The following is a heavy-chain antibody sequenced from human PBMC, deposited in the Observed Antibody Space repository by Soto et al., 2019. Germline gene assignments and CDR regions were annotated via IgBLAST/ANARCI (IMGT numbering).Heavy chain of an antibody. J-gene: IGHJ5*02. D-gene: IGHD2-8*01. CDR3: ARGLEAHGA. CDR1: GYTFTHYA. Sequence: QVQLVQSGAEVKKPGASVKVSCTASGYTFTHYAIHWVRHAPGQRLEWMGFINAGSGNTKYSQTFQGRLTFTKDTSAIRAYMYLSSLRSDYTAIYCCARGLEAHGAWGQGTLVTVSA. V-gene: IGHV1-3*01. CDR2: INAGSGNT.